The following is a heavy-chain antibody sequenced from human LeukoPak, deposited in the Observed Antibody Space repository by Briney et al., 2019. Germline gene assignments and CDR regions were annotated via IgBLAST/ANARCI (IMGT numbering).Heavy chain of an antibody. CDR1: GYSFTSYW. D-gene: IGHD3-10*01. V-gene: IGHV5-51*01. CDR3: ARHSYGSGSYYFPYYFDN. J-gene: IGHJ4*02. Sequence: GESLKISCKGSGYSFTSYWIGWVRQMPGKGLEWMGIIYPGDSDTRYSPSFQGQVTISADKSISTAYLQWSSLKASDTAMYYCARHSYGSGSYYFPYYFDNWGQGTLVTVSS. CDR2: IYPGDSDT.